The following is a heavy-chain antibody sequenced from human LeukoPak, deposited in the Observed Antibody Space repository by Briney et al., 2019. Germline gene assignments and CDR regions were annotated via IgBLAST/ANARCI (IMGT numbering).Heavy chain of an antibody. CDR2: ISWDGGST. D-gene: IGHD2-2*01. Sequence: GGSLRLSCAASGFTFDDYAMHWVRQAPGKGLEWVSLISWDGGSTDYADSVKGRFTISRDNSKNSLYLQMNSLRAEDTALYYCAKDRRDCSSTSCRWQWPGGFDYWGQGALVTVSS. V-gene: IGHV3-43D*04. CDR1: GFTFDDYA. J-gene: IGHJ4*02. CDR3: AKDRRDCSSTSCRWQWPGGFDY.